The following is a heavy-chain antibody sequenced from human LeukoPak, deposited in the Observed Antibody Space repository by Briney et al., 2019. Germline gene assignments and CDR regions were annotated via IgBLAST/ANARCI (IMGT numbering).Heavy chain of an antibody. CDR1: GGSFSAYY. J-gene: IGHJ4*02. D-gene: IGHD1-26*01. CDR3: ACLSDTGSYPT. V-gene: IGHV4-34*01. Sequence: SETLSLTCAVYGGSFSAYYWSWLRQPPGKGPEWIGEITHSGTANYNPSLKGRVTMSIDTSRKQFSLRLTSVTAADTAVYFCACLSDTGSYPTWGQGTLVTVSS. CDR2: ITHSGTA.